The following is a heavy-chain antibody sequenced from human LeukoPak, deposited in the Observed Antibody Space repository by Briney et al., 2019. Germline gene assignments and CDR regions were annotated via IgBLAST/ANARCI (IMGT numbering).Heavy chain of an antibody. D-gene: IGHD5-18*01. J-gene: IGHJ5*02. CDR3: ARHRGYSYGLSGWFDP. CDR2: IYPGDSDT. Sequence: GESLKISCKGSGYSFSSYWIAWARQMPGKGLEWMGIIYPGDSDTRYSPSFQGQVTISADKSISTAYLQWSSLKASDTAMYYCARHRGYSYGLSGWFDPWGQGTLVTVSS. CDR1: GYSFSSYW. V-gene: IGHV5-51*01.